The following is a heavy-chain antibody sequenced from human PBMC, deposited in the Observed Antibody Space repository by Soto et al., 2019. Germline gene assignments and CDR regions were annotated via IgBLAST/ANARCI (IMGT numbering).Heavy chain of an antibody. D-gene: IGHD2-21*02. CDR2: IYHSGST. Sequence: LSLTCAVSGGSISSSNWWSWVRQPPGKGLEWIGEIYHSGSTNYNPSLKSRVTISVDKSKNQFSLKLSSVTAADTAVYYCARVPYCGGDCYYYYYYYGMDVWGQGTTVTVSS. V-gene: IGHV4-4*02. CDR1: GGSISSSNW. CDR3: ARVPYCGGDCYYYYYYYGMDV. J-gene: IGHJ6*02.